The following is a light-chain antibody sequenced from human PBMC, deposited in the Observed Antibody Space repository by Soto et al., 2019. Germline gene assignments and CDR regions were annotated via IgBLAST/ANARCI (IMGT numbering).Light chain of an antibody. Sequence: LTQPASVSGSPGQSITISCTGTSSDVGGYNSVSWYQQHPGKAPKLMIYEVSNRPSGVSDRFSGSKSGNTASLTISGLQAEDEADYYCSSYSSGSTRYVFGIGTKVTVL. CDR2: EVS. CDR1: SSDVGGYNS. CDR3: SSYSSGSTRYV. J-gene: IGLJ1*01. V-gene: IGLV2-14*01.